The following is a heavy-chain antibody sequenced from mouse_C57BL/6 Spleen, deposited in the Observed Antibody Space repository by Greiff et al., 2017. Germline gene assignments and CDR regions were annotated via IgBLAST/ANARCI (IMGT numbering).Heavy chain of an antibody. D-gene: IGHD2-4*01. CDR1: GYAFTNYL. J-gene: IGHJ4*01. V-gene: IGHV1-54*01. CDR3: ARSRLREAMDY. Sequence: VHLVESGAELVRPGTSVKVSCKASGYAFTNYLIEWVKQRPGQGLEWIGVINPGSGGTNYNEKFKGKATLTADKSSSTAYMQLSSLTSEDSAVYFCARSRLREAMDYWGQGTSVTVSS. CDR2: INPGSGGT.